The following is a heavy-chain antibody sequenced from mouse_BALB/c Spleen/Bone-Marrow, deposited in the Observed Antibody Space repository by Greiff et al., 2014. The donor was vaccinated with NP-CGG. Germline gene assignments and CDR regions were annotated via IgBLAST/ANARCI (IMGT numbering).Heavy chain of an antibody. CDR3: ARGGSSRAWFAY. CDR1: EFSLTSYG. D-gene: IGHD1-1*01. CDR2: IWAGGST. Sequence: VQLVESGPGLVAPSQSLSITCTVSEFSLTSYGVHWVRQPPGKGLEWLGVIWAGGSTNYNSALMSRLSISKENSKSQVFLKMNSLQTDDTAMYYCARGGSSRAWFAYWGRGTLVTVSA. V-gene: IGHV2-9*02. J-gene: IGHJ3*01.